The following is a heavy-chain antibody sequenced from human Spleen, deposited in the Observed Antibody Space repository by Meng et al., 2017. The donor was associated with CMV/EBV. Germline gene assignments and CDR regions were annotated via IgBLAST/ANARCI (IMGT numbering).Heavy chain of an antibody. Sequence: GGSLRLSCAASRFTFSGYSMNWVRQAPGKGLEWVSSISSSSSYIYYADSVKGRFTVSRDNAKNSLYLQMNSLRAEDTAVYYCARVGGYCSSTSCSGNWFDPWGQGTLVTVSS. D-gene: IGHD2-2*01. CDR1: RFTFSGYS. CDR2: ISSSSSYI. CDR3: ARVGGYCSSTSCSGNWFDP. J-gene: IGHJ5*02. V-gene: IGHV3-21*01.